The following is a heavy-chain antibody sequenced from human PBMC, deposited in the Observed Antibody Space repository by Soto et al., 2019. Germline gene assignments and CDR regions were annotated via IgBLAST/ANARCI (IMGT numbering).Heavy chain of an antibody. D-gene: IGHD1-1*01. CDR2: TSAHNGNT. CDR1: GYDFTTYG. Sequence: QVHLVQSGAEVKNPGASVKVFCKGSGYDFTTYGITWVRQAPGQGLEWMAWTSAHNGNTNYAPNLQGRVTVTRDTSTITAYIELRSLRSDDTAVYYCARGRYGDYWGQGALVTVSS. J-gene: IGHJ4*02. V-gene: IGHV1-18*01. CDR3: ARGRYGDY.